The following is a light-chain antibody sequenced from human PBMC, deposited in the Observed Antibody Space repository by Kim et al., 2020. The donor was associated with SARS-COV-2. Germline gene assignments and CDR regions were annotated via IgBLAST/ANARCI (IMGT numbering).Light chain of an antibody. CDR3: QAWDSRTGV. J-gene: IGLJ2*01. CDR2: QDS. Sequence: VSPGQTASITCSGDKLGDKYACWYQQKPGQSPVLVIYQDSKRPSGIPERFSGSNSGNTATLTISGTQAMDEADYYCQAWDSRTGVFGGGTQLTVL. CDR1: KLGDKY. V-gene: IGLV3-1*01.